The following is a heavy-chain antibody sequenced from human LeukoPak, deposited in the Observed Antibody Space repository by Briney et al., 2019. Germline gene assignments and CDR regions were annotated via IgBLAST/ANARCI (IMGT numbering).Heavy chain of an antibody. CDR3: ARARIAARTTSFDY. D-gene: IGHD6-6*01. CDR2: ISSSSSYI. Sequence: PGTSLRLSCEASGFTFSSYSMNWVRQAPGKGLEWVSSISSSSSYIYYADSVKGRFTISRDNAKNSLYLQMNSLRAEDTAVYYCARARIAARTTSFDYWGQGTLVTVSS. J-gene: IGHJ4*02. CDR1: GFTFSSYS. V-gene: IGHV3-21*01.